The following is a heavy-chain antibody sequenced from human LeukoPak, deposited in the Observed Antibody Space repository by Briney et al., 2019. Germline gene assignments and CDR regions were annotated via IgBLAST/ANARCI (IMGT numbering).Heavy chain of an antibody. CDR3: ASHLTSNVGYCSSTSCYTDY. D-gene: IGHD2-2*01. CDR1: GFTFSSYS. CDR2: ISSSSSYI. V-gene: IGHV3-21*01. Sequence: GGSLRLSCAASGFTFSSYSMNWVRQAPGKGLEWVSSISSSSSYIYYADSVKGRFTISRDNAKNSLYLQMNSLRAEDTAVFYGASHLTSNVGYCSSTSCYTDYWGQGTWSPSPQ. J-gene: IGHJ4*02.